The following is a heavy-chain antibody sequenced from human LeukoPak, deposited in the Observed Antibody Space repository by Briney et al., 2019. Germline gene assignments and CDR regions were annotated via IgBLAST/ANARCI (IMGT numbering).Heavy chain of an antibody. CDR3: ARGIVGATDFDY. J-gene: IGHJ4*02. V-gene: IGHV3-66*01. D-gene: IGHD1-26*01. CDR2: IYSGGST. Sequence: GSLRLSCAASGFTVSSNYMSWVRQAPGKGLEWVSVIYSGGSTYYADSVKGRFTISRDNSKNTLYLQMNSLRAEDTAVYYCARGIVGATDFDYWGQGTLVTVSS. CDR1: GFTVSSNY.